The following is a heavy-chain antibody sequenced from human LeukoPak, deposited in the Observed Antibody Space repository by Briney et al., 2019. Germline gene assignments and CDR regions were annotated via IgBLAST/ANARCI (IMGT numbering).Heavy chain of an antibody. CDR2: IYYSGST. CDR1: GGSISSSSYY. Sequence: KPSETLSLTCTVSGGSISSSSYYWGWIRQPPGKGLEWIGSIYYSGSTYYNPSLKSRVTISVDTSKNQFSLKLSSVTAADTAVYYCARLGYSYGQVDYWGQGTLVTVSP. V-gene: IGHV4-39*01. D-gene: IGHD5-18*01. J-gene: IGHJ4*02. CDR3: ARLGYSYGQVDY.